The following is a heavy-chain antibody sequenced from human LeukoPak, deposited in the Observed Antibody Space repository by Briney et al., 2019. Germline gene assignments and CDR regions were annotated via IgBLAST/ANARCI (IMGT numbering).Heavy chain of an antibody. CDR3: AKPNIVVVVAAFDY. CDR1: GFTFSSYA. Sequence: PGGSLRLSCAAAGFTFSSYAMSWVRQAPGKGLEWVSAISGSGGSAYYADSVKGRFTISRDNSKNTLYLQMNSLRAEDTAVYYCAKPNIVVVVAAFDYWGQGTLVTVSS. V-gene: IGHV3-23*01. J-gene: IGHJ4*02. CDR2: ISGSGGSA. D-gene: IGHD2-15*01.